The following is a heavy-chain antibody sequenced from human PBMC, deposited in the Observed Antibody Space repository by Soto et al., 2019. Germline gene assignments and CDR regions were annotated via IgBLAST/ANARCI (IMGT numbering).Heavy chain of an antibody. CDR3: AKDQYSRPPLGGGGTFDY. Sequence: EVQLVESGGGLVQPGRSLRLSCAASGFTFDDYAMHWVRQAPGKGLEWVSGISWNSGSIGYADSVKGRFTISRDNAKNSLYLQMNSLGAGDTAFFYCAKDQYSRPPLGGGGTFDYWGQGTLVTVSS. CDR1: GFTFDDYA. CDR2: ISWNSGSI. V-gene: IGHV3-9*01. J-gene: IGHJ4*02. D-gene: IGHD6-6*01.